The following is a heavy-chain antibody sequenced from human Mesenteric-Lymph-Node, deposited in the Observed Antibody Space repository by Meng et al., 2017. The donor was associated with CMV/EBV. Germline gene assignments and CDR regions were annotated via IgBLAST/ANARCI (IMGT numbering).Heavy chain of an antibody. CDR1: GGSIGSYY. CDR3: ASGKVPAAIDY. D-gene: IGHD2-2*01. V-gene: IGHV4-59*01. Sequence: SLTCTVYGGSIGSYYWSWIRQPPGKGLEWIGFIYYTGSTNYNPSLKSRVTISIDTSKNQFSLKVNAVTAADTAVYYCASGKVPAAIDYWGQGTLVTVSS. J-gene: IGHJ4*02. CDR2: IYYTGST.